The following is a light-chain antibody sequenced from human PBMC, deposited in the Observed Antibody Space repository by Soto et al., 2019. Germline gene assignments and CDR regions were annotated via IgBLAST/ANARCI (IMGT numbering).Light chain of an antibody. CDR2: NNN. Sequence: QSVLTQPPSASGTPGQGVTIACSGSRSNIGRNTVTWYQHLPGTAPKLLIYNNNQRPSGVPDRFSGSKSGASASLAISGLQSEDEADYYCAAWDDSLDGQDYVFGTVTKVTVL. CDR3: AAWDDSLDGQDYV. CDR1: RSNIGRNT. J-gene: IGLJ1*01. V-gene: IGLV1-44*01.